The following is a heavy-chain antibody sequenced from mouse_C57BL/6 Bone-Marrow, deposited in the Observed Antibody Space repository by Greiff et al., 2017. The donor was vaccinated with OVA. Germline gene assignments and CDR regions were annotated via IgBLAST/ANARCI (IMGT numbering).Heavy chain of an antibody. CDR2: IRNKANGYTT. V-gene: IGHV7-3*01. Sequence: EVMLVESGGGLVQPGGSLSLSCAASGFTFTDYYMSWVRQPPGKALEWLGFIRNKANGYTTEYSASVKGRFTISRDNSQSILYLQMNALRAEDRATYYCARPRPSCGAWFAYWGQGTLVTVSA. J-gene: IGHJ3*01. CDR1: GFTFTDYY. CDR3: ARPRPSCGAWFAY.